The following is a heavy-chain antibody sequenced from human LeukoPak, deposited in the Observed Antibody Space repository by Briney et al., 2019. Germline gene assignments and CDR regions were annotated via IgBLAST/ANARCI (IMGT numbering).Heavy chain of an antibody. J-gene: IGHJ4*02. CDR2: TYYSGST. CDR1: GGSISSSSYY. D-gene: IGHD3-10*01. V-gene: IGHV4-39*01. Sequence: SPSETLSLTCTVSGGSISSSSYYWGWIRQPPGKGLEWIGSTYYSGSTYYSPSLKSRVTISVDTSKNQFSLKLRSVTAADTAVYYCARHRYYGSGSYYLDYWGQGTLVTVSS. CDR3: ARHRYYGSGSYYLDY.